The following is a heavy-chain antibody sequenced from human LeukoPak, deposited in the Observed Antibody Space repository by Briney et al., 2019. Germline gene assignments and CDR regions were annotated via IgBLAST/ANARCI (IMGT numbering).Heavy chain of an antibody. CDR3: AREGRYRYSGSYDY. Sequence: PGGSLRLSCAASGFTFSSYDMHWVRQATGKGLEWVSAIGTAGDTYYPGSVKGRFTISREDAKNSLYLQMNSLRAGDTAVYYCAREGRYRYSGSYDYCGQGTLVTVSS. D-gene: IGHD1-26*01. J-gene: IGHJ4*02. CDR1: GFTFSSYD. CDR2: IGTAGDT. V-gene: IGHV3-13*01.